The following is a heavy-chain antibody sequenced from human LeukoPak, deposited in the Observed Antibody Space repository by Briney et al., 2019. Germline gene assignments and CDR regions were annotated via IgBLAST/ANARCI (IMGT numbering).Heavy chain of an antibody. J-gene: IGHJ4*02. CDR1: GFTFSSYS. CDR2: ISSSSSTI. D-gene: IGHD5-18*01. CDR3: AKGYNYAYEY. V-gene: IGHV3-48*01. Sequence: PGGSLRLSCAASGFTFSSYSMNWVRQAPGKGLEWVSYISSSSSTIYYADPVKGRFTISRDNAKNSLYLQMNSLRPEDTAVYYCAKGYNYAYEYWGQGTLVTVSS.